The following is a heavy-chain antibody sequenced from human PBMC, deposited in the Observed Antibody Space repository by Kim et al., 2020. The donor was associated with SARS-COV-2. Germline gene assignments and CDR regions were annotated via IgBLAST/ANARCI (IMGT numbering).Heavy chain of an antibody. V-gene: IGHV5-51*01. D-gene: IGHD1-26*01. J-gene: IGHJ4*02. Sequence: RYTPSIHGKVTISAEKSISTAYLQWSSLKASDTAMYYCASMRGSFDFDYWGQGTLVTVSS. CDR3: ASMRGSFDFDY.